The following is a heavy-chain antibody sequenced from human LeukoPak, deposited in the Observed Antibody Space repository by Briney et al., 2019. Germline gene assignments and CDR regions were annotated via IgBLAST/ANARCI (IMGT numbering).Heavy chain of an antibody. J-gene: IGHJ6*02. CDR3: ARDDLYSSSSEYYYYYGMDV. CDR1: GYTXTGYY. CDR2: INPNSGGT. V-gene: IGHV1-2*02. D-gene: IGHD6-6*01. Sequence: GASVKVSCKASGYTXTGYYMHWVRQAPGQGLEWMGWINPNSGGTNYAQKFQGRVTMTRDTSISTAYMELSRLRSDDTAVYYCARDDLYSSSSEYYYYYGMDVWGQGTTVTVSS.